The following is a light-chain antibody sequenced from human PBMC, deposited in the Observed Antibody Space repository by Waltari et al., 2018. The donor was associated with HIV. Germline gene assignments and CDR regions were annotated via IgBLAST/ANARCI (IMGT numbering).Light chain of an antibody. CDR3: VIYYGGSWV. V-gene: IGLV7-43*01. CDR1: TGSVISLNY. Sequence: QTVVTQEPSLTVSPGGTVTLTCASSTGSVISLNYPSWFQHKPGQAPRALIYNTNIRHSWTPARFSGSLPGGKAALTLSGVQPEDVADYYCVIYYGGSWVFGGGTKLTVL. CDR2: NTN. J-gene: IGLJ3*02.